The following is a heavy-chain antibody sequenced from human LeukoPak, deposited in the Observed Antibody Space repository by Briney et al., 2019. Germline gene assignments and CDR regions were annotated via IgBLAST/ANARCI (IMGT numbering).Heavy chain of an antibody. CDR2: ISYDGSNK. V-gene: IGHV3-30*04. CDR1: GFTFSSYA. J-gene: IGHJ4*02. CDR3: AKVLGIYGTSAYAWYFDS. Sequence: GGSLRLSCAASGFTFSSYAMHWVRQAPGKGLEWVAVISYDGSNKYYADSVKGRFTISRDNSENTLYLQMNGLRAEDTAVYYCAKVLGIYGTSAYAWYFDSWGQGTLVTVSS. D-gene: IGHD7-27*01.